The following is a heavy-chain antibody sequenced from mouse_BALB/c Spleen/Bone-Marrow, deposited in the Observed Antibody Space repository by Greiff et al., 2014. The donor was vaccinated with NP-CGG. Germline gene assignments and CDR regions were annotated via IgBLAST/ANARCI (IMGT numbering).Heavy chain of an antibody. Sequence: LQQSGAELVKPGASVKLSCTASGFNIKDTYMHWVKQRPEQGLERIGRIDPANGNTKYDPKFQGKATITADTSSNTAYLQLSSLTSEDTAVYYCAPYYYGSSQFAYWGQGTLVTVSA. J-gene: IGHJ3*01. V-gene: IGHV14-3*02. CDR2: IDPANGNT. CDR1: GFNIKDTY. CDR3: APYYYGSSQFAY. D-gene: IGHD1-1*01.